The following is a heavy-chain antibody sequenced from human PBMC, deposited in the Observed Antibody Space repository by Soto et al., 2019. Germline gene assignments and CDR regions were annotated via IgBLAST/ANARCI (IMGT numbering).Heavy chain of an antibody. CDR3: ARTDIAQGDYYYYMDV. CDR1: GGSINNNNNY. CDR2: ILYSGST. Sequence: PSETLSLTCTVSGGSINNNNNYWGWLRQPPGKGLEWIGSILYSGSTYYNPSLKNRVAIYVATSKQQLSLRPSDVTAADTAVYYCARTDIAQGDYYYYMDVWGKGTTVTVSS. D-gene: IGHD6-13*01. V-gene: IGHV4-39*01. J-gene: IGHJ6*03.